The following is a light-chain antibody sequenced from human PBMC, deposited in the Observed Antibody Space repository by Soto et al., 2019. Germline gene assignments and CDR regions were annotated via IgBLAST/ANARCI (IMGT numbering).Light chain of an antibody. CDR2: GAS. Sequence: EIVLTHSPGTLSLSPCERATLSFRASQSISRYLAWYQQKPGQGPRLLIYGASSRATGTPDRFSGSGSGTDFTLTINRLEPEDFALYYCQQYGSSPPTFGQGTKVDIK. CDR3: QQYGSSPPT. V-gene: IGKV3-20*01. J-gene: IGKJ1*01. CDR1: QSISRY.